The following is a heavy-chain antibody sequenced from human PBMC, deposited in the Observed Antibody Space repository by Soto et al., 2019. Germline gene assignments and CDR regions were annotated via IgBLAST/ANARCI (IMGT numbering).Heavy chain of an antibody. V-gene: IGHV1-8*01. D-gene: IGHD3-9*01. J-gene: IGHJ3*02. Sequence: ASAKVSCKASGYTFTSYDINWVRQATGQGLEWMGWMNPNNGNTGYSQKFQGRVTMTRDTSISPAYMELSSLRSEDTAVYYCARQLRYFDGPCCDAFDIWGQGTMVTVSS. CDR1: GYTFTSYD. CDR3: ARQLRYFDGPCCDAFDI. CDR2: MNPNNGNT.